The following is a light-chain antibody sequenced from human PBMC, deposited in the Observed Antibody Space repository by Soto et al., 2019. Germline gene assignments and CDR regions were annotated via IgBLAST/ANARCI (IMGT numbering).Light chain of an antibody. CDR3: AAREASLNGYV. J-gene: IGLJ1*01. CDR1: SSNIGSNT. Sequence: QSVLTQPPSASGTPGQRVTISCSGSSSNIGSNTVNWYQQIPGTAPKLLIYSNNQRPSGVPDRFSGSKSGTSASLAISGRQSEDEADYYCAAREASLNGYVFGTGTKLTVL. CDR2: SNN. V-gene: IGLV1-44*01.